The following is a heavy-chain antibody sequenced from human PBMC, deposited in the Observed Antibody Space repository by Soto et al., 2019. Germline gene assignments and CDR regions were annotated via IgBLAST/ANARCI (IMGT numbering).Heavy chain of an antibody. J-gene: IGHJ4*02. V-gene: IGHV4-30-2*01. CDR2: IYHIGST. Sequence: SEPLSLTCAVSGGSISGGGYSWSWIRHPPGKGLEWIGYIYHIGSTYYNPSLKSRVTISVDRSKDQFSLKLGSVTAADTTVYYCARGRVVGATTFDYWGQGTMVTV. CDR1: GGSISGGGYS. CDR3: ARGRVVGATTFDY. D-gene: IGHD1-26*01.